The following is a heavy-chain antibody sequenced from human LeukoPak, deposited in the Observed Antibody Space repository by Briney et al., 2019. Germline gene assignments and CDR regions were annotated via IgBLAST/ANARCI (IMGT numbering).Heavy chain of an antibody. J-gene: IGHJ4*02. V-gene: IGHV4-39*07. CDR1: GGSISTSNYY. Sequence: PSETLSLTCTVSGGSISTSNYYWGWIRQPPGKGLEWIGNIFYSGSTYYSPSLRSRVTISVDKSKNQLSLKLSSVTAADTAVYYCARGGDYGDYRFDFWGQGTLVTVSS. D-gene: IGHD4-17*01. CDR2: IFYSGST. CDR3: ARGGDYGDYRFDF.